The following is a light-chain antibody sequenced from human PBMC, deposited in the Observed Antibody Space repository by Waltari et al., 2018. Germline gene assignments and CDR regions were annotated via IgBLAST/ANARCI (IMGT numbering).Light chain of an antibody. V-gene: IGKV1-12*01. CDR3: QQANSFPWT. CDR2: AAS. Sequence: DIQMTQSPSSMSVSVGDRVTITCRASQGIRSWLAWYQQKPGKAPNLLIYAASTLQSGVPSRFSGSGSGTDFTLTISSLQAEDFATYYCQQANSFPWTFGQGTKVEIK. CDR1: QGIRSW. J-gene: IGKJ1*01.